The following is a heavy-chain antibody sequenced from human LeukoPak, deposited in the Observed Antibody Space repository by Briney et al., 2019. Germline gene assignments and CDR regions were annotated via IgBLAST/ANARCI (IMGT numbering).Heavy chain of an antibody. CDR1: GGSFSSSY. Sequence: SETLSLTCSVSGGSFSSSYWNWIRQTPGKGLEWIGYIFYSGSTNYIPSLKSRVTISIHTSKNQFSLKLRSVTAADTGVYYCARGLEELDIWGQGTMVTVSS. V-gene: IGHV4-59*01. J-gene: IGHJ3*02. CDR2: IFYSGST. CDR3: ARGLEELDI.